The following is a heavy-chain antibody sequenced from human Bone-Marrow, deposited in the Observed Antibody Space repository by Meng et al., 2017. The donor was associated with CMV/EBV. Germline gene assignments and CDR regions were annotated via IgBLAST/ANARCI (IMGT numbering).Heavy chain of an antibody. D-gene: IGHD3-3*01. CDR2: ISSSSSYI. CDR1: GFTFSSYS. J-gene: IGHJ6*02. V-gene: IGHV3-21*01. Sequence: GGSLTLSCAASGFTFSSYSMNWVRQAPGKGLEWVSFISSSSSYIYYADSVKGRFTISRDNAKNSLYLQLNSLRAEDTAVYYCARQQETFWSGYYSRYYYHGMDVWGQGTTVTVSS. CDR3: ARQQETFWSGYYSRYYYHGMDV.